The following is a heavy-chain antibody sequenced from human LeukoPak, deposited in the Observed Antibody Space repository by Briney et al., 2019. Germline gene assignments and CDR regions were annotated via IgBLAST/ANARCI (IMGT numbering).Heavy chain of an antibody. CDR2: IYPGDSET. CDR1: GYRFTNYW. Sequence: GESLKISCTASGYRFTNYWIGWVRQMPGKGLEWMTIIYPGDSETRYSPSFQGQATISADKSIGTMYLQWSSLKASDTAMYYCARALRTGQGDYVPVLWGQGTLVIVSS. D-gene: IGHD4-17*01. CDR3: ARALRTGQGDYVPVL. J-gene: IGHJ4*02. V-gene: IGHV5-51*01.